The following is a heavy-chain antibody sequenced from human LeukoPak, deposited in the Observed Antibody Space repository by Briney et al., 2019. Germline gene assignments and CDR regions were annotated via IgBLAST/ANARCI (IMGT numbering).Heavy chain of an antibody. CDR1: GFTFSSYS. CDR3: ARDYYDSSGPPNYYYYMDV. CDR2: ISSSGSTI. D-gene: IGHD3-22*01. Sequence: GGSLRLSCAASGFTFSSYSMNWVRQAPGKGLEWVSYISSSGSTIYYADSVKGRFTISRDNAKNSLYLQMNSLRAEDTAVYYCARDYYDSSGPPNYYYYMDVWGKGTTVTISS. V-gene: IGHV3-48*04. J-gene: IGHJ6*03.